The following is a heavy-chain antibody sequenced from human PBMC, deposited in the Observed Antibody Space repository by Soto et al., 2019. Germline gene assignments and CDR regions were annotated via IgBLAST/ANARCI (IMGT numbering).Heavy chain of an antibody. J-gene: IGHJ5*02. CDR1: GGTISGYY. Sequence: PSETLSLTCSVSGGTISGYYWTWIRQPAGTGLEWILRIYSSGNTKYNTSLQSRVTMSLDTSNNQFSLRLTSVTAADTAVYYCARGQRFSDWFHXWGQGTLVTVSX. V-gene: IGHV4-4*07. CDR3: ARGQRFSDWFHX. CDR2: IYSSGNT. D-gene: IGHD3-3*01.